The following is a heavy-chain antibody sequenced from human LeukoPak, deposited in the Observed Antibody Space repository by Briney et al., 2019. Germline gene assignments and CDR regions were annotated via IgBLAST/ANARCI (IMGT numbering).Heavy chain of an antibody. J-gene: IGHJ4*02. Sequence: PGRCLRLSCAASGFTFSSFGMHWVRQAPGKGLEWVAVIWYDGSNRYYADSVKGQFTISRDNSKSTLYLQMSSLSAEDTAVYYCAREFPPVVKYRFDYWGQGTLVTVSS. CDR3: AREFPPVVKYRFDY. D-gene: IGHD3-22*01. CDR1: GFTFSSFG. CDR2: IWYDGSNR. V-gene: IGHV3-33*01.